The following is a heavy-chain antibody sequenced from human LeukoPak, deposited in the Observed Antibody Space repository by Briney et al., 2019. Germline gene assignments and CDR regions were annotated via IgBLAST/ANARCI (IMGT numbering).Heavy chain of an antibody. CDR1: GFTFDDYA. J-gene: IGHJ5*02. CDR2: ISNDGGGI. Sequence: GGSLRLSCAASGFTFDDYAMHRVPQAPGKGLEWVSGISNDGGGITYADFVKGRFTISRDNSKNTLFLQMNSLRAEDTALYYCAKGGSGYFLDLWGQGTLVTVSS. CDR3: AKGGSGYFLDL. V-gene: IGHV3-23*01. D-gene: IGHD5-12*01.